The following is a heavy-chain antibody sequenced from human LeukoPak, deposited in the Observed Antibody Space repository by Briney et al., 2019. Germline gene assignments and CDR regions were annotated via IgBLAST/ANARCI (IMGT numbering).Heavy chain of an antibody. D-gene: IGHD4-17*01. J-gene: IGHJ3*02. CDR2: ISAYNGNT. CDR3: ATDPKYGDYADAFDI. V-gene: IGHV1-18*01. Sequence: GASVKVSCKASGYTFTSYGISWVRQAPGQGLEWMGRISAYNGNTNYAQKLQGRVTMTTDTSTSTAYMELRSLRSEDTAVYYCATDPKYGDYADAFDIWGQGTMVTVSS. CDR1: GYTFTSYG.